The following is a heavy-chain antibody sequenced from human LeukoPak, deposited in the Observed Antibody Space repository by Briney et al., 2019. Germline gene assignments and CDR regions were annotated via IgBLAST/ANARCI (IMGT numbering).Heavy chain of an antibody. D-gene: IGHD2-21*02. Sequence: SVKVSCKASGYTFTGYYMHWVRQAPGQGLEWMGGFIPIFGTANYAQKFQGRVTITADESTSTAYMELSSLRSEDTAVYYCARGGGRPATARAPVLYYFDYWGQGTLVTVSS. J-gene: IGHJ4*02. CDR2: FIPIFGTA. CDR1: GYTFTGYY. CDR3: ARGGGRPATARAPVLYYFDY. V-gene: IGHV1-69*13.